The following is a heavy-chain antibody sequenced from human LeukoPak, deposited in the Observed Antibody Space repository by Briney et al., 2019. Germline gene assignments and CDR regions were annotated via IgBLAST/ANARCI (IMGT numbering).Heavy chain of an antibody. V-gene: IGHV3-33*01. Sequence: PGRSLRLSCAASGFTFSSYGMHWVRQAPPQGLAWVAVIWYDGSKKNHADSVKGRSTISRDNSKNTLYLQMNSLRAEDTAVYYCARYSGALNAFDIWGQGTMVSVSS. CDR1: GFTFSSYG. D-gene: IGHD6-19*01. CDR2: IWYDGSKK. CDR3: ARYSGALNAFDI. J-gene: IGHJ3*02.